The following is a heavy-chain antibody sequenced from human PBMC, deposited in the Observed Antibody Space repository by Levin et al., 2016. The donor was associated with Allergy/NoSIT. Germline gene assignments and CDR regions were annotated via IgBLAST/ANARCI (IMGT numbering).Heavy chain of an antibody. D-gene: IGHD6-19*01. V-gene: IGHV1-69*01. CDR3: ARIQWLASGYYYYMDV. CDR2: IIPIFGTA. Sequence: WVRQAPGQGLEWMGGIIPIFGTANYAQKFQGRVTITADESTSTAYMELSSLRSEDTAVYYCARIQWLASGYYYYMDVWGKGTTVTV. J-gene: IGHJ6*03.